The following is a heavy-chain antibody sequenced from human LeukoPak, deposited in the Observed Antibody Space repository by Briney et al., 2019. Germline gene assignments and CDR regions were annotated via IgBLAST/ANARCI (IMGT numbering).Heavy chain of an antibody. CDR2: MNPNSGNT. D-gene: IGHD2-2*01. J-gene: IGHJ3*02. V-gene: IGHV1-8*01. CDR1: GYTFTSYD. Sequence: GESLKISCKGSGYTFTSYDINWVRQATGQGLEWMGWMNPNSGNTGYAQKFQGRVTMTRNTSISTAYMELSSLRSEDTAVYYCASHPRYCSSTSCPSDAFDIWGQGTMVTVSS. CDR3: ASHPRYCSSTSCPSDAFDI.